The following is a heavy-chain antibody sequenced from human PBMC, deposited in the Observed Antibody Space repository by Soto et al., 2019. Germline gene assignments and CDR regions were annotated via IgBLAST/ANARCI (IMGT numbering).Heavy chain of an antibody. CDR3: ARGSIVVVTHFDY. Sequence: QVQLQQWGAGLLKPSETLSLTCAVYGGSFSGYYWSWIRQPPGKGLEWIGEINHSGSTTYNPSLKSRVTISVDTSKTQFSLKLSSVTAADTAVYYCARGSIVVVTHFDYWGQGTLVTVSS. CDR2: INHSGST. D-gene: IGHD3-22*01. CDR1: GGSFSGYY. V-gene: IGHV4-34*01. J-gene: IGHJ4*02.